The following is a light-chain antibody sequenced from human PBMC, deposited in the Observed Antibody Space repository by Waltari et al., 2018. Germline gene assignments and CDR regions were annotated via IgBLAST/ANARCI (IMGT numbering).Light chain of an antibody. Sequence: QSVLTQPPSAAGTPGQRVPISCSGSSSSIARTYLYWSQQLPGTAPKLLIYTNHQRPSGVPDRFSDSKSGTSASLVISGLRSEDEADYYCAAWDDSLSGMVFGGGTKLTVL. CDR1: SSSIARTY. J-gene: IGLJ2*01. CDR2: TNH. V-gene: IGLV1-47*02. CDR3: AAWDDSLSGMV.